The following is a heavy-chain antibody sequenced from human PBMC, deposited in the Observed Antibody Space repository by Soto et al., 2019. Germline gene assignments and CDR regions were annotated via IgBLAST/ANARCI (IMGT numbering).Heavy chain of an antibody. CDR3: ARAFNCSSTSCYRNWFDP. Sequence: LSLTCAVYGGSFSGYYWIWIRQPPGKGLEWIGEINHSGSTNYNPSLKSRVTISVDTSKNQFSLKLSSVTAADTAVYYCARAFNCSSTSCYRNWFDPWGQGTLVTVSS. V-gene: IGHV4-34*01. D-gene: IGHD2-2*02. CDR1: GGSFSGYY. CDR2: INHSGST. J-gene: IGHJ5*02.